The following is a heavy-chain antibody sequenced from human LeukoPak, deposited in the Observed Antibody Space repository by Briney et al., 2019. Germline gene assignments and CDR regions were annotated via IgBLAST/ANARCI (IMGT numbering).Heavy chain of an antibody. D-gene: IGHD6-6*01. CDR3: ARSGGSSSLGY. Sequence: GGSLRLSCAASGFTFSSYWMPWVRQAPGKGLVWVSHINTDGSSTTYADSVKGRLTISRDNAKNTLYLQMNSLRAEDTAVYYCARSGGSSSLGYWGQGTLVTVSS. CDR2: INTDGSST. CDR1: GFTFSSYW. V-gene: IGHV3-74*01. J-gene: IGHJ4*02.